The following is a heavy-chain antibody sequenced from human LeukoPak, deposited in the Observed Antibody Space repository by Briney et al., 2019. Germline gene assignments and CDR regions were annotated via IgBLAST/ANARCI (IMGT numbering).Heavy chain of an antibody. Sequence: SETLSLTCTVSGGSISSYYWNWIRKPAGKGLEWIGHIYTSGSTNYNPSLKSRVTMSVDTSKNQFSLKLSSVTAADTAVYYCARDGDSSGYTINWFDPWGQGTLVTVSS. D-gene: IGHD3-22*01. CDR1: GGSISSYY. CDR2: IYTSGST. CDR3: ARDGDSSGYTINWFDP. V-gene: IGHV4-4*07. J-gene: IGHJ5*02.